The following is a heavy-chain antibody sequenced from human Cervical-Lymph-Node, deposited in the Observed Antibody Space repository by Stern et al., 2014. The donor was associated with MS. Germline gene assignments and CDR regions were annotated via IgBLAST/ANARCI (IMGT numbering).Heavy chain of an antibody. J-gene: IGHJ5*02. CDR3: ARRSDCPSPSCNVHWFDP. V-gene: IGHV5-10-1*03. CDR1: GYTFTENW. D-gene: IGHD2-2*01. Sequence: EVQLVESGGEVKKPGESLTISCKSSGYTFTENWITWVRHIPGKGLEWLGTIDPSNSYINYNASCQGHVSFSVDKSIGTAYLHWNSLKASDTAIYYCARRSDCPSPSCNVHWFDPWGQGTLVTVSS. CDR2: IDPSNSYI.